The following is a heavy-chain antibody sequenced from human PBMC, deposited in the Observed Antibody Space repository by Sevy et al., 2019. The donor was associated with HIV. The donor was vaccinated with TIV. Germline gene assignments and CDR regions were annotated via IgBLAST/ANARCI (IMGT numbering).Heavy chain of an antibody. J-gene: IGHJ4*02. CDR3: ARALGTTVVTPLDY. CDR1: GFTFSSYA. Sequence: GGSLRLSCAASGFTFSSYAMHWVRQAPGKGLEWVAVISYDGSNKYYADSVKGRFTISRDNSKNTLYLQMNSLRAEDTAVYYCARALGTTVVTPLDYWGQGTLVTVSS. CDR2: ISYDGSNK. V-gene: IGHV3-30-3*01. D-gene: IGHD4-17*01.